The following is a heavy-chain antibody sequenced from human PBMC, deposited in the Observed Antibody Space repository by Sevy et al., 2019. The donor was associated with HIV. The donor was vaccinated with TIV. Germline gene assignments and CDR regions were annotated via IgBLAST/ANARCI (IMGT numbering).Heavy chain of an antibody. CDR3: AGLYMGAIRLEIAGFDF. CDR2: IYPYDSDT. D-gene: IGHD2-21*01. J-gene: IGHJ3*01. Sequence: GESLKISCKVSGYHFTSQWIAWVRPMPGKGLEAMGIIYPYDSDTRYSPSFQGQVTISADKSIDTAYLEWSGLKASDAATYYGAGLYMGAIRLEIAGFDFWGQGTTVTVSS. V-gene: IGHV5-51*01. CDR1: GYHFTSQW.